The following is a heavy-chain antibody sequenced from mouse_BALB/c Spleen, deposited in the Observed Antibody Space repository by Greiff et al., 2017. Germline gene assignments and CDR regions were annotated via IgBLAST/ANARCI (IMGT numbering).Heavy chain of an antibody. CDR1: GYSFTGYY. J-gene: IGHJ3*01. CDR3: ARQYYGYDVAWFAY. V-gene: IGHV1-31*01. CDR2: INPYNGAT. D-gene: IGHD2-2*01. Sequence: EVQLQQSGPELVKPGASVKISCKASGYSFTGYYMHWVKQSHVKSLEWIGRINPYNGATSYNQNFKDKASLTVDKSSSTAYMELHSLTSEDSAVYYCARQYYGYDVAWFAYWGQGTLVTVSA.